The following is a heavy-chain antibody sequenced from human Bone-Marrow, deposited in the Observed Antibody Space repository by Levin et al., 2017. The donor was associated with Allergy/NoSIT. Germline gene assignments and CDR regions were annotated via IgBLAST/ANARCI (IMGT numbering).Heavy chain of an antibody. J-gene: IGHJ2*01. Sequence: GASVKVSCKASGFAFTDYYMHWVRQAPGQGLEWLGWINPNNGATKYALKFQDRVTVTRDTSISTAYMEFRRLRSDDTAVFYCARDPAVTRDGYFDLWGRGTLVSVSS. CDR1: GFAFTDYY. CDR3: ARDPAVTRDGYFDL. V-gene: IGHV1-2*02. CDR2: INPNNGAT. D-gene: IGHD4-17*01.